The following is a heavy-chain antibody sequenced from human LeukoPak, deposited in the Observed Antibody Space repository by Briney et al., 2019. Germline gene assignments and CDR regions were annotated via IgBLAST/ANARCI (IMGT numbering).Heavy chain of an antibody. J-gene: IGHJ4*02. CDR1: GGSLSSYY. D-gene: IGHD2-8*01. Sequence: PSETLSVTCTVSGGSLSSYYWSWLRQPPGKGLEWIGYIYYSGSPNYHPSLMSRVTISVDTSQNQFSLKLTSVTAADTAVYYCATMVPEMDYWGQGTLVTVSS. CDR2: IYYSGSP. CDR3: ATMVPEMDY. V-gene: IGHV4-59*01.